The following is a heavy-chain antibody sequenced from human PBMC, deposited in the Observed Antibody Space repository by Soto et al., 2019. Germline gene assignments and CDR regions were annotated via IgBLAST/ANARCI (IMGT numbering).Heavy chain of an antibody. J-gene: IGHJ4*02. CDR3: AKNAETYYYDSSGYWYFDY. CDR1: GFTFSSYA. CDR2: ISGSGGST. D-gene: IGHD3-22*01. V-gene: IGHV3-23*01. Sequence: GGSLRLSCAASGFTFSSYAMSWVRQAPGKGLEWVSAISGSGGSTYYADSVKGRFTISRDNSKNTLYLQMNSLRAEDTAVYYCAKNAETYYYDSSGYWYFDYWGQGTLVTVSS.